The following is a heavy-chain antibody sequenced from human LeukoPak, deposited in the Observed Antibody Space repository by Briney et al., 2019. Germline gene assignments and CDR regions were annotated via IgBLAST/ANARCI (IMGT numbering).Heavy chain of an antibody. CDR1: GFTFSSYW. V-gene: IGHV3-7*01. D-gene: IGHD1-26*01. CDR2: IKQDASEK. Sequence: GGSLRLSXAASGFTFSSYWMSWVRQAPGKGLEWVANIKQDASEKYYVDSVKGRFTISRDNAKNSLYLQMNYLRAEDTAVYYCAREYGGSYFFDYWGQGTLVTVSS. CDR3: AREYGGSYFFDY. J-gene: IGHJ4*02.